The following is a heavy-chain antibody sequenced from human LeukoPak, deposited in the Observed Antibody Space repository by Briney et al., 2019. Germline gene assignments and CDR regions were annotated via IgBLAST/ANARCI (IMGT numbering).Heavy chain of an antibody. CDR3: ASATLRCSGGSCYEMDV. V-gene: IGHV1-69*06. D-gene: IGHD2-15*01. Sequence: SVKVSCKASGYTFTDYAMNWVRQAPGQGLEWMGGIIPLFGTPDYAQKFQDRLTITADKSTSTAYMELSSLRSEDTAVYYCASATLRCSGGSCYEMDVWGKGTTVTVSS. CDR1: GYTFTDYA. CDR2: IIPLFGTP. J-gene: IGHJ6*04.